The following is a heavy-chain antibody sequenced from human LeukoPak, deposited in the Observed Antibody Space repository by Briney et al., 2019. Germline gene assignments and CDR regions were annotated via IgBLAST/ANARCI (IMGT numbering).Heavy chain of an antibody. D-gene: IGHD1-26*01. CDR3: GRGFRGASFEY. Sequence: SETLSLTCSVSGGSMSSYYWSWIRQSPGQGLEWIGYIYHSGSTDYNSSLKSRVTISDDTSKKQFSLKGSSVTAADTAVYYCGRGFRGASFEYCGQRALLTVSS. J-gene: IGHJ4*02. CDR2: IYHSGST. V-gene: IGHV4-59*01. CDR1: GGSMSSYY.